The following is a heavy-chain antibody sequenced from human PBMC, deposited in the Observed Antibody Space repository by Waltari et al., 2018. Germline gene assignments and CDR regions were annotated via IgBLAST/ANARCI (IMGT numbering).Heavy chain of an antibody. D-gene: IGHD2-8*02. CDR2: IIPIVGTA. J-gene: IGHJ6*02. CDR1: GGTFSSYA. V-gene: IGHV1-69*08. CDR3: ARGQLVVYACGMDV. Sequence: QVQLVQSGAEVKKPGSSVKVSCKASGGTFSSYAISWVRQAPGQGLEWMGRIIPIVGTANYAQKFQGRVTITADKSTSTAYMELSSLRSEDTAVYYCARGQLVVYACGMDVWGQGTTVTVSS.